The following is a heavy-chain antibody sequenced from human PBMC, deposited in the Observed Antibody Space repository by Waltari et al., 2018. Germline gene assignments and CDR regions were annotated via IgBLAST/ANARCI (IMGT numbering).Heavy chain of an antibody. V-gene: IGHV4-38-2*01. CDR1: GYSISSGNY. J-gene: IGHJ4*02. D-gene: IGHD6-13*01. CDR3: ASSSSWYED. CDR2: IYHRENT. Sequence: QVQLQESGPGLVKPSEPMSLTCAVSGYSISSGNYWGWVRQPPGKGLEWLGSIYHRENTYYNPSLTRRVTISVDTSKNQCSLKLGSVAAAGTAVYYWASSSSWYEDWGQGTLVTVSS.